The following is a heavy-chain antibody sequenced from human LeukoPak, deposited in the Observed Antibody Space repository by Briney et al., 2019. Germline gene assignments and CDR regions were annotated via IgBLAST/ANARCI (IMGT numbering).Heavy chain of an antibody. CDR3: AKVTFYYDDRNYQSDAFDI. D-gene: IGHD3-22*01. Sequence: PGGSLRLSCAASGFTFSSYSMNWVRQAPGKGLEWVSYISSSSSTIYYADSVKGRFTISRDNSKDTLYLQMNSLRAEDSAAYFCAKVTFYYDDRNYQSDAFDIWGQGTMVTVSS. J-gene: IGHJ3*02. CDR2: ISSSSSTI. V-gene: IGHV3-48*01. CDR1: GFTFSSYS.